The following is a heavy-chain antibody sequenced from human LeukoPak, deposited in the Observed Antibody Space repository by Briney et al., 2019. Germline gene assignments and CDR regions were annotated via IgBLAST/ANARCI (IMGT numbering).Heavy chain of an antibody. CDR3: ARHIPIVGAPPFFDY. Sequence: SETLSLTCTVSGGPISSSSYYWGWIRQPPGKGLEWIGSIYYSGSTYYNSSLKSRVTISVDTSKNQFSLKLSSVTAADTAVYYCARHIPIVGAPPFFDYWGQGTLVTVSS. J-gene: IGHJ4*02. V-gene: IGHV4-39*01. D-gene: IGHD1-26*01. CDR2: IYYSGST. CDR1: GGPISSSSYY.